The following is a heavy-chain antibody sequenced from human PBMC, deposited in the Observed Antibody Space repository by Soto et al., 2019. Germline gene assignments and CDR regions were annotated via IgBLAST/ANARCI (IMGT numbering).Heavy chain of an antibody. J-gene: IGHJ6*02. D-gene: IGHD3-3*01. CDR3: ARDLELRITIFGVVTKYGMDV. CDR1: GYTFTSYG. Sequence: ASVKVSCKASGYTFTSYGISWVRQAPGQGLEWMGWISAYNGNTNYAQKLQGRVTMTTDTSTSTAYMELRSLRSDDTAVYYCARDLELRITIFGVVTKYGMDVWDQGTTVTVSS. CDR2: ISAYNGNT. V-gene: IGHV1-18*04.